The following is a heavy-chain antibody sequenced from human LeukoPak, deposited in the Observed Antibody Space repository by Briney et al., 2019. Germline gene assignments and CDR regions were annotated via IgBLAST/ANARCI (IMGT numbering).Heavy chain of an antibody. V-gene: IGHV4-34*01. J-gene: IGHJ5*02. CDR2: ISHSGST. CDR1: GGSFSGYY. D-gene: IGHD6-13*01. Sequence: SETLSLTCAVYGGSFSGYYWSWIRQPPGKGLEWIGEISHSGSTNYNPSLKSRVTISVDTSKNQFSLKLSSVTAADTAVYYCARTGYSSSWYRETWGQGTLVTVSS. CDR3: ARTGYSSSWYRET.